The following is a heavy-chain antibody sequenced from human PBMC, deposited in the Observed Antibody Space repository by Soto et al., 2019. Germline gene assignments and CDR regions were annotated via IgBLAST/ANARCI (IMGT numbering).Heavy chain of an antibody. D-gene: IGHD3-22*01. CDR1: GFSFSDYF. CDR2: IIPIFGTA. Sequence: ASVKVSCKASGFSFSDYFMHWVRQAPGQGLEWMGGIIPIFGTANYAQKFQGRVTITADESTSTAYMELSSLRSEDTAVYYCATQNYDSSGYFDYWGQGTLVTVSS. V-gene: IGHV1-69*13. J-gene: IGHJ4*02. CDR3: ATQNYDSSGYFDY.